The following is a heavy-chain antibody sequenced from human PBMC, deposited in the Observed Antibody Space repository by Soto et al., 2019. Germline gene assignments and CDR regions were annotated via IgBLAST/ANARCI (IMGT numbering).Heavy chain of an antibody. CDR1: GFTFSSYG. CDR3: AIDRLYSSSPDY. D-gene: IGHD6-13*01. V-gene: IGHV3-33*01. J-gene: IGHJ4*02. Sequence: PGGSLRLSCAASGFTFSSYGMHWVRQAPGKGLEWVAVIWYDGSNKYYADSVKGRFTISRDNSGNTLYLQMNSLRVEDTAVYYCAIDRLYSSSPDYWGQGTLVTVSS. CDR2: IWYDGSNK.